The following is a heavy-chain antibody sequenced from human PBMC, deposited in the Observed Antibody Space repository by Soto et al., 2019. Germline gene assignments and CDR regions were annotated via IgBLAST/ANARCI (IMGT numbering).Heavy chain of an antibody. CDR1: GFTFSSYA. J-gene: IGHJ6*03. CDR3: ARGLRFLEWLLLPRDYYYMDV. V-gene: IGHV3-64*01. Sequence: PGGSLRLSCAASGFTFSSYAMHWVRRAPGKGLEYVSAISSNGGSTYYANSVKGRFTISRDNSKNTLYLQMGSLRAEDMAVYYCARGLRFLEWLLLPRDYYYMDVWGKGTTVTVSS. CDR2: ISSNGGST. D-gene: IGHD3-3*01.